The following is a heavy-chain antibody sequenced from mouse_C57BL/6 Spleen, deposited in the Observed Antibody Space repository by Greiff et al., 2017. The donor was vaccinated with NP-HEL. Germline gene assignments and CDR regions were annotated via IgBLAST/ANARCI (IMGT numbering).Heavy chain of an antibody. D-gene: IGHD1-1*01. Sequence: VQLQQSGAELARPGASVKLSCKASGYTFTSYGISWVKQRTGQGLEWIGEIYPRSGNTYYNEKFKGKATLTADKSSSTAYMELRSLTSEDSAVYFCARGGSATVVATDYFDYWGKGTTLTVSS. J-gene: IGHJ2*01. V-gene: IGHV1-81*01. CDR2: IYPRSGNT. CDR3: ARGGSATVVATDYFDY. CDR1: GYTFTSYG.